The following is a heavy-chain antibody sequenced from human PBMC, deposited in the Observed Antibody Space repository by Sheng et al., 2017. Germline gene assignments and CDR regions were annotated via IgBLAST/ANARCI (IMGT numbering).Heavy chain of an antibody. Sequence: EVQLVESGGGLVQPGGSLRLSCAAAGFTFSSYSMNWVRQAPGKGLEWVSYIRSSGSTIYYADSVKGRFTISRDNAKNSLYLQMNSLRAEDTAVYYCARDGINGFDIWGQGTMVTVSS. V-gene: IGHV3-48*01. D-gene: IGHD1-26*01. CDR1: GFTFSSYS. CDR2: IRSSGSTI. CDR3: ARDGINGFDI. J-gene: IGHJ3*02.